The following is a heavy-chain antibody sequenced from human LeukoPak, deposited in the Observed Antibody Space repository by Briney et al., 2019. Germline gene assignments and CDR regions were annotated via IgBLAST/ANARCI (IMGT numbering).Heavy chain of an antibody. V-gene: IGHV3-21*01. J-gene: IGHJ4*02. CDR2: ISSSSSYI. CDR1: GFTFSSYS. Sequence: PGGSLRLSCAASGFTFSSYSMNWVRQAPGKGLEWVSSISSSSSYIYYADSVKGRFTISRDNAKNSLYLQMNSVRAEDTAVYYCARGLAVAGAIIDYWGQGTLVTVSS. D-gene: IGHD6-19*01. CDR3: ARGLAVAGAIIDY.